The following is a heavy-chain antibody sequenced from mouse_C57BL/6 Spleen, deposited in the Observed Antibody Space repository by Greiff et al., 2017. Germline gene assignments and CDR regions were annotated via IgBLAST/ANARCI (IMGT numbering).Heavy chain of an antibody. D-gene: IGHD2-2*01. CDR3: ARGVTTSRYWYFDV. CDR2: FHPYNDDT. V-gene: IGHV1-47*01. J-gene: IGHJ1*03. CDR1: GYTFTTYP. Sequence: QVQLKESGAELVKPGASVKMSCKASGYTFTTYPIEWMKQNHGKSLEWIGNFHPYNDDTKYNEKFKGKATLTVEKSSSTVYLELSRLTSDDSAVYYCARGVTTSRYWYFDVWGTGTTVTVSS.